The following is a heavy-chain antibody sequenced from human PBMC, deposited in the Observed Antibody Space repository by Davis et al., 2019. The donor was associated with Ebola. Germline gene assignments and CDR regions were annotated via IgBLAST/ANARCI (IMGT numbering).Heavy chain of an antibody. V-gene: IGHV3-30*04. CDR2: ISYDGSNK. D-gene: IGHD3-3*01. J-gene: IGHJ4*02. Sequence: GGSLRLPCAAPGFTFSGSALHWVRQAPGKGLEWVAVISYDGSNKYYADSVKGRFTISRDNSKNTLYLQMNSLRAEDTAVYYCARGILRFFPYWGQGNLVTVSS. CDR3: ARGILRFFPY. CDR1: GFTFSGSA.